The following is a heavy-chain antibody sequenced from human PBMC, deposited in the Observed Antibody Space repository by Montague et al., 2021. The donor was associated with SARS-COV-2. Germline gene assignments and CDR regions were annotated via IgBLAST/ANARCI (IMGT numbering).Heavy chain of an antibody. CDR3: VRGIEAAGSYDY. Sequence: CAISGDSVSSNSATWNWVRQSPSRGLEWLGRTYYWSMWKSDYARSVKSRIAINPDTSKNQFSLQLSSVTPEDTALYYCVRGIEAAGSYDYWGQGTLVTVSS. CDR1: GDSVSSNSAT. V-gene: IGHV6-1*01. J-gene: IGHJ4*02. D-gene: IGHD6-13*01. CDR2: TYYWSMWKS.